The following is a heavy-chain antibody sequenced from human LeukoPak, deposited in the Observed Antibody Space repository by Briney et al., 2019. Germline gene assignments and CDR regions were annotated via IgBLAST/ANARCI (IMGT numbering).Heavy chain of an antibody. Sequence: SETLSLTCAVYGESFSGYYWTWIRQPPGKGLGWIGEINHSGSTNYNPSLKSRVTVSADTSKNQFSLKVTSVTAADTAVYYCARASGTVAIDYWGQETPVTVSS. CDR1: GESFSGYY. CDR2: INHSGST. J-gene: IGHJ4*02. V-gene: IGHV4-34*01. D-gene: IGHD6-19*01. CDR3: ARASGTVAIDY.